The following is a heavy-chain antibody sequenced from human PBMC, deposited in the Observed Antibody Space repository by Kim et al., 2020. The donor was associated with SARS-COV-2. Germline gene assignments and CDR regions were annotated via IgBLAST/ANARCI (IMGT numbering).Heavy chain of an antibody. CDR2: INHSGST. Sequence: SETLSLTCAVYGGSFSGYYWSWIRQPPGKGLEWIGEINHSGSTNYNPSLKSRVTISVDTSKNQFSLKLSSVTAADTAVYYCARAALWGNGPAAIDYWGQGTLVTVSS. D-gene: IGHD2-2*01. CDR1: GGSFSGYY. J-gene: IGHJ4*02. V-gene: IGHV4-34*01. CDR3: ARAALWGNGPAAIDY.